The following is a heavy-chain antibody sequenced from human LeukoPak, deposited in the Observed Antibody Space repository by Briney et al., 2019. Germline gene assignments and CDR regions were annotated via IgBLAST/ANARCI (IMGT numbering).Heavy chain of an antibody. CDR1: GGSISSYY. D-gene: IGHD6-19*01. CDR3: AGSQYNSGWYYFGY. V-gene: IGHV4-59*12. J-gene: IGHJ4*02. Sequence: SETLSLTCTVSGGSISSYYWSWIRQPPGKGLEWIGYIYYSGSTNYNPSLKSRVTISVDTSKNQFSLKLSSVTAADTAVYYCAGSQYNSGWYYFGYWGQGTLVTVSS. CDR2: IYYSGST.